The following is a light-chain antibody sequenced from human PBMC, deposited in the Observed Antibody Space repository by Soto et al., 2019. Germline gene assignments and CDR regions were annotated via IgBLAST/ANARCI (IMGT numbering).Light chain of an antibody. V-gene: IGKV1-5*03. CDR2: KAS. CDR1: QSISSW. J-gene: IGKJ1*01. CDR3: QQYNNYSGT. Sequence: DIQMTQSPSTLSASVGDRVTITCRASQSISSWLAWYQQKPGTAPNLLIYKASSLESGVPSRFSGSGSGTEFTLTISSLQPDDFATYYCQQYNNYSGTFGQGTKVDIK.